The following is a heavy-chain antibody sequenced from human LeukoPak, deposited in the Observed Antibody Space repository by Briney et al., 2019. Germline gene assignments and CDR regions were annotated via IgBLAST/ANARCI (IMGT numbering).Heavy chain of an antibody. D-gene: IGHD6-6*01. CDR3: ARAPASSLAASWYFDL. CDR1: TGSFSDNY. Sequence: SETLSLTCAVYTGSFSDNYWNWIRQPPGKGLEWIGQIKHRGSTSYNPSPKSRDTIPVDTSKNQFSLRLSSVTAADTAVYFCARAPASSLAASWYFDLWGRGTRVTVSS. CDR2: IKHRGST. J-gene: IGHJ2*01. V-gene: IGHV4-34*01.